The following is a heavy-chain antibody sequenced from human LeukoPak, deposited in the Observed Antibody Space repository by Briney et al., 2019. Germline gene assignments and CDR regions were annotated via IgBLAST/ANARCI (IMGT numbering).Heavy chain of an antibody. V-gene: IGHV3-30-3*01. CDR2: ISYDGSNK. CDR1: GFTLSSYA. Sequence: GGSLRLSCAASGFTLSSYAMHWVRQAPGKGLEWVAVISYDGSNKYYADSVKGRFTISRDNSKNTLYLQMNSLRAEDTAVYYCARDDFWSGSPYYYYYGMDVWGQGTTVTVSS. CDR3: ARDDFWSGSPYYYYYGMDV. D-gene: IGHD3-3*01. J-gene: IGHJ6*02.